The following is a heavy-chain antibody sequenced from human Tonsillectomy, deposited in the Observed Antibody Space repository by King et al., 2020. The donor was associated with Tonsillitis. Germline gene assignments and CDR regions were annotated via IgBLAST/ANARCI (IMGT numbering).Heavy chain of an antibody. J-gene: IGHJ4*02. CDR2: ISGSSSTI. CDR1: GFTFSSYG. D-gene: IGHD3-10*01. V-gene: IGHV3-48*01. CDR3: AGSFGSGSFDYYFDY. Sequence: VQLVESGGGLVQPGGSLRLSCAASGFTFSSYGMSWVRQAPGKGLEWVSYISGSSSTIYYADSVKGRFTISRDNAKNSLYLQMNSLRAEDTALYYCAGSFGSGSFDYYFDYWGQGSLVPVSS.